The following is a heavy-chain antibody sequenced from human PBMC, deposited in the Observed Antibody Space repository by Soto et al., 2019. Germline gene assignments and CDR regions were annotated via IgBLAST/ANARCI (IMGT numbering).Heavy chain of an antibody. D-gene: IGHD3-22*01. CDR2: IYYSGST. Sequence: QVQLQESGPGLVKPSQTLSLTCTVSGGSISSGGYYWSWIRQHPGKGLEWIGYIYYSGSTYYNPSLKSRVTIAVDKSKNQFSLKLSSVTAAETAGYYCAKGLDRSGYPSSLWGQGTLVTVSS. CDR1: GGSISSGGYY. V-gene: IGHV4-31*03. J-gene: IGHJ4*02. CDR3: AKGLDRSGYPSSL.